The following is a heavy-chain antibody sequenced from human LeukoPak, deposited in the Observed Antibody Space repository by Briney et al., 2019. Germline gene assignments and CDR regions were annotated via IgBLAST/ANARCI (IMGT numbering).Heavy chain of an antibody. V-gene: IGHV4-59*01. CDR3: ARGPRLRGGLFDY. Sequence: SETLSLTCTVSGGSISSYYWSWIRQPPGKGLEWIGYIYYSGSTNYNPSLKSRVTISVDTSKNQFSLKLSSVTAADTAVYYCARGPRLRGGLFDYWGQGTLVTVSS. CDR1: GGSISSYY. D-gene: IGHD5-12*01. CDR2: IYYSGST. J-gene: IGHJ4*02.